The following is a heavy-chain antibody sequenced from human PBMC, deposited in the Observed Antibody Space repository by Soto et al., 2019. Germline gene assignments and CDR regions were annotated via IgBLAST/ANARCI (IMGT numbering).Heavy chain of an antibody. V-gene: IGHV3-23*01. CDR2: ISGSGGST. CDR3: AKASGWFGEFDY. D-gene: IGHD3-10*01. Sequence: EVQLLESGGGLVQPGGSLRLSCAASGFTFSSYAMSWVRQAPRKGLEWVSAISGSGGSTYYADSVKGRFTISRDNSKNTLYLQRNSLRAEDTAVYYCAKASGWFGEFDYWGQGTLVTVSS. J-gene: IGHJ4*02. CDR1: GFTFSSYA.